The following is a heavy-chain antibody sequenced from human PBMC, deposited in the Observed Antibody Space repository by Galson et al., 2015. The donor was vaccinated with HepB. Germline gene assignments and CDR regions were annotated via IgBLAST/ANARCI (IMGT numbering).Heavy chain of an antibody. CDR3: ARSDYYDFSGYYYYYGMDV. Sequence: SLRLSCEASGFTFSNYWMYWVRQAHRKGLVWVSHINNSESSKVYADSVKGRFTIPRDHAKNTLYLQMNSLGNEDTAVNYCARSDYYDFSGYYYYYGMDVWSQGTTVTVSS. D-gene: IGHD3-22*01. CDR1: GFTFSNYW. V-gene: IGHV3-74*01. J-gene: IGHJ6*01. CDR2: INNSESSK.